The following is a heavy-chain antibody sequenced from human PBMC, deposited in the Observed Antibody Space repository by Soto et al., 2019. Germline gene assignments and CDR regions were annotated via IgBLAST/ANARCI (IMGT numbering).Heavy chain of an antibody. CDR2: MNPNSGNT. CDR1: GYTFTSYD. CDR3: ARPVGYCSGGSCYSPGDYYYYMDV. Sequence: GASLKVSCKSSGYTFTSYDINWVRQATGQGLEWMGWMNPNSGNTGYAQKFQGRVTMTRNTSISTAYMELSSLRPEDTAVYYCARPVGYCSGGSCYSPGDYYYYMDVWGKGTTVTVSS. D-gene: IGHD2-15*01. J-gene: IGHJ6*03. V-gene: IGHV1-8*01.